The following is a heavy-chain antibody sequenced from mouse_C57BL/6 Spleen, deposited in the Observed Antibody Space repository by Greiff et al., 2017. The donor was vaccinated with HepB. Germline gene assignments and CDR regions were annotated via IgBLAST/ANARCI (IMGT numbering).Heavy chain of an antibody. D-gene: IGHD2-4*01. V-gene: IGHV1-76*01. CDR2: IYPGSGNT. CDR3: ARWDYYDYDGAWFAY. CDR1: GYTFTDYY. J-gene: IGHJ3*01. Sequence: VKLKQSGAELVRPGASVKLSCKASGYTFTDYYINWVKQRPGQGLEWIARIYPGSGNTYYNEKFKGKATLTAEKSSSTAYMQLSSLTSEDSAVYFCARWDYYDYDGAWFAYWGQGTLVTVSA.